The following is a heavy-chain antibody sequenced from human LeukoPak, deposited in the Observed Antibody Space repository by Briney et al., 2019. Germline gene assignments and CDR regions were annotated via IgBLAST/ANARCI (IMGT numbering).Heavy chain of an antibody. V-gene: IGHV1-2*02. CDR3: ARGGSGWYGSWFDP. Sequence: GASVKVSCKASGYTFTGYYMHWVRQAPGQGLEWMGWINPNCGGTNYAQKFQGRVTMTRDTSISTAYMELSRLRSDDTAVYYCARGGSGWYGSWFDPWGQGTLVTVSS. J-gene: IGHJ5*02. CDR2: INPNCGGT. D-gene: IGHD6-19*01. CDR1: GYTFTGYY.